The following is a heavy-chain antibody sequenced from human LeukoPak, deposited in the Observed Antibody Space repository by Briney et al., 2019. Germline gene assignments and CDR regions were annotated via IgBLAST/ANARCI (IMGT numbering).Heavy chain of an antibody. Sequence: GGSLRLSCEASGFIFSSYSMNWVRQAPGKGRGGVSYISGSTTTIYYSDSVKGRFTISRDNVKNSLYLQMNTLRAEDTAMYYCARDAGYSTNWPIDYWGQGILVTVSS. V-gene: IGHV3-48*04. D-gene: IGHD2-2*01. CDR2: ISGSTTTI. J-gene: IGHJ4*02. CDR3: ARDAGYSTNWPIDY. CDR1: GFIFSSYS.